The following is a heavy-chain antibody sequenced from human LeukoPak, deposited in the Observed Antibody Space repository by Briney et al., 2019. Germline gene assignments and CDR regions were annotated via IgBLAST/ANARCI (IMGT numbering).Heavy chain of an antibody. CDR1: GFTFSSYW. D-gene: IGHD3-10*01. CDR2: IKPDGSEK. J-gene: IGHJ4*02. CDR3: ARERMYSGSGSTYPYYDY. Sequence: GGSLRLSCAASGFTFSSYWMSWVRQSPGKGLEWVANIKPDGSEKYFMDSVKGRFTISRDNAKNELYLEMNSLRAEDTAEYFCARERMYSGSGSTYPYYDYWGQGTLVTVSS. V-gene: IGHV3-7*01.